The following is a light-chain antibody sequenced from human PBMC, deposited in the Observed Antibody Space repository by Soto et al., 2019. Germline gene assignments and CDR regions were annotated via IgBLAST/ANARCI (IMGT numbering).Light chain of an antibody. J-gene: IGKJ1*01. CDR1: QSVSSY. CDR3: QQRSNWPPWT. CDR2: DAS. V-gene: IGKV3-11*01. Sequence: EMVLTQSAGTLSLSPGERATLSCRASQSVSSYLAWYQQKPGQAPRLLIYDASNRATGIPARFSGSGSGTDFTLTISSLEPEDFAVYYCQQRSNWPPWTFGQGTKVDIK.